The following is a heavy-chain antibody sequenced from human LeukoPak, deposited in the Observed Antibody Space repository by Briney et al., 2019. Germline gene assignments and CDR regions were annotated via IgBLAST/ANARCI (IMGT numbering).Heavy chain of an antibody. J-gene: IGHJ4*02. V-gene: IGHV1-2*02. CDR2: INPNSGGT. D-gene: IGHD6-13*01. Sequence: RASVKVSCKASGYTFTGYYMHWVRQAPGQGLEWMGWINPNSGGTNYALKFQGRVTMTRDTSISTAYMELSRLTSDDTAVYYCAPSSTWTYFDYWGQGTLVTVSS. CDR3: APSSTWTYFDY. CDR1: GYTFTGYY.